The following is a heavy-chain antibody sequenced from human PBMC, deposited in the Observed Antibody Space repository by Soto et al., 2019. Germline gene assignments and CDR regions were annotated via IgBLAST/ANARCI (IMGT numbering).Heavy chain of an antibody. CDR2: IYHSGTI. CDR3: ARPGDYDLAYFQH. V-gene: IGHV4-30-2*02. Sequence: SETLSLTCAVSGGSISSGDYSWSWIRQPPGKGLEWIGYIYHSGTIYYNRTLQSRVTMSVDRSKNQFSLRLSRLRSDDTAVYYCARPGDYDLAYFQHWGQGTLVTVSS. D-gene: IGHD4-17*01. CDR1: GGSISSGDYS. J-gene: IGHJ1*01.